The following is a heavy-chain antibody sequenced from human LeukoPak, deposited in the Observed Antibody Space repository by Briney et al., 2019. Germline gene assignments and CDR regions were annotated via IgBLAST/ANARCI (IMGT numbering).Heavy chain of an antibody. D-gene: IGHD3-3*01. J-gene: IGHJ4*02. Sequence: GASVKVSCKASGYTFTSYDINWVRQATGQGLEWMGWMNPNSGNTGYAQKFQGRVTMTRNTPISTAYMELSSLRSEDTAVYYCARALYDFWSGYYPGGYWGQGTLVTVSS. V-gene: IGHV1-8*01. CDR3: ARALYDFWSGYYPGGY. CDR1: GYTFTSYD. CDR2: MNPNSGNT.